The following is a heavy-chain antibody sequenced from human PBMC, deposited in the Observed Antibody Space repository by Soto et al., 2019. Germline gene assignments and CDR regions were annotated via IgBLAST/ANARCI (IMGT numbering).Heavy chain of an antibody. D-gene: IGHD6-19*01. CDR2: IWYDGSNK. CDR1: GFTFSSYG. CDR3: ARDSSGWANYYYGMDV. V-gene: IGHV3-33*01. Sequence: GGSLRLSCAASGFTFSSYGMHWVRQAPGKGLEWVAVIWYDGSNKYYADSVKGRFTISRDNSKNTLYLQMNSLRAEDTAVYYCARDSSGWANYYYGMDVWGQGTTVTVSS. J-gene: IGHJ6*02.